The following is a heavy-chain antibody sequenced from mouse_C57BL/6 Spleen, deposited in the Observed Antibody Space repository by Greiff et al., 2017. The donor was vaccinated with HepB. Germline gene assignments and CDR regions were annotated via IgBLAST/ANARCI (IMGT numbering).Heavy chain of an antibody. Sequence: QVQLQQSGAELARPGASVKMSCKASGYTFTSYTMHWVKQRPGQGLEWIGYINPSSGYTKYNQKFKDKATLTADKSSSTAYMQLSSLTSEDSAVYYCARSELNYYAMDYWGQGTSVTVSS. J-gene: IGHJ4*01. CDR3: ARSELNYYAMDY. CDR1: GYTFTSYT. D-gene: IGHD4-1*01. CDR2: INPSSGYT. V-gene: IGHV1-4*01.